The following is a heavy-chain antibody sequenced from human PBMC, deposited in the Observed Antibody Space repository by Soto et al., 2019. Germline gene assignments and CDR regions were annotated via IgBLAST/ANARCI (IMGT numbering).Heavy chain of an antibody. D-gene: IGHD3-3*01. CDR1: SGSISSSNW. V-gene: IGHV4-4*02. J-gene: IGHJ5*02. Sequence: SETLSLTCAVPSGSISSSNWWRWVRQPPGKGLEWVGEIYHSGSTNYNPSLKSRVTISVDKSKNQFSLKLSSVTAADTAVYYCARDGLLRFLEWFPRIRVRFDPWGQGTLVTVSS. CDR2: IYHSGST. CDR3: ARDGLLRFLEWFPRIRVRFDP.